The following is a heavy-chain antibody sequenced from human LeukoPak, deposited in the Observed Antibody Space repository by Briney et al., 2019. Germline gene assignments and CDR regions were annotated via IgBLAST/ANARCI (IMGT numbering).Heavy chain of an antibody. J-gene: IGHJ4*02. V-gene: IGHV1-69*13. D-gene: IGHD3-9*01. CDR2: IIPIFGTA. CDR1: GGTFSSYA. Sequence: SVKVSCKASGGTFSSYAISWVPQAPGQGLEWMGGIIPIFGTANYAQKFQGRVTITADESTSTAYMELSSLRSEDTAVYYCARSYYDILGAFDYWGQGTLVTVSS. CDR3: ARSYYDILGAFDY.